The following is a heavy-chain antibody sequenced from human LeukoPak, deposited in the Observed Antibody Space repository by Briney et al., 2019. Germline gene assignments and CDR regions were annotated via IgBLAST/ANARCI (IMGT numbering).Heavy chain of an antibody. CDR2: INPNSGGT. D-gene: IGHD3-22*01. CDR1: GYTFTDYY. Sequence: ASVKVSCKASGYTFTDYYMHWVRQAPGQGLEWMGWINPNSGGTKYAQKFQGRVTMTRDTSISTAYMELSRLRYDDTAVYYCARDHYYYDSSGYYYSYWGQGTLVTVSS. J-gene: IGHJ4*02. CDR3: ARDHYYYDSSGYYYSY. V-gene: IGHV1-2*02.